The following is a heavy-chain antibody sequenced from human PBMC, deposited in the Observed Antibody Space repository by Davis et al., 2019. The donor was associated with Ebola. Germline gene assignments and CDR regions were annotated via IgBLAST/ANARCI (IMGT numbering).Heavy chain of an antibody. D-gene: IGHD3-3*01. J-gene: IGHJ6*02. Sequence: GGSLRLSCAASGFTFGDFQMTWTRQAPGKGLEWLSYITSTGNTIYYADSVRGRFTTSRDNAKNSLYLQMNSLRAEDTAVYYCAKDRVTIFGVVIISGMDVWGQGTTVTVSS. V-gene: IGHV3-11*01. CDR3: AKDRVTIFGVVIISGMDV. CDR1: GFTFGDFQ. CDR2: ITSTGNTI.